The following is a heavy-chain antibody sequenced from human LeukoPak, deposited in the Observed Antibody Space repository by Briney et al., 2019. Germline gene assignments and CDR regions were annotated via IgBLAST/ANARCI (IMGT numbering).Heavy chain of an antibody. CDR2: INPSGGST. V-gene: IGHV1-46*01. J-gene: IGHJ3*01. Sequence: ASVKVSCTAPGYTFTSSYMHWVRQAPGQGFEWMGVINPSGGSTTYAQKFQGRVTMTGDTSTSTVYMELSSLRSEDTAVYYCARDDGYGDYVVGAFDLWGQGTRVTDSS. CDR3: ARDDGYGDYVVGAFDL. CDR1: GYTFTSSY. D-gene: IGHD4-17*01.